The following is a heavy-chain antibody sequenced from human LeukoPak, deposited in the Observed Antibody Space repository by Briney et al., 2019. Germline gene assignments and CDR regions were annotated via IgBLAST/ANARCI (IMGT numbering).Heavy chain of an antibody. D-gene: IGHD3-10*01. CDR3: ARDSAAYGFGESYDN. CDR2: IKQDGSEK. V-gene: IGHV3-7*01. Sequence: PGGSLRLSCAASGFTFSSYWMSWVRQAPGKGLEWVANIKQDGSEKYYVDSVKGRFTISRDNAKNSLYLQMNSLRAEDTAVYYCARDSAAYGFGESYDNWGQGTLVTVSS. CDR1: GFTFSSYW. J-gene: IGHJ4*02.